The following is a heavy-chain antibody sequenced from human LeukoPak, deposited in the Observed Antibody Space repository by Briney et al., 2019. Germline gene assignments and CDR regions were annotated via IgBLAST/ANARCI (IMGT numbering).Heavy chain of an antibody. D-gene: IGHD3-22*01. CDR2: IYWDDDK. V-gene: IGHV2-5*02. J-gene: IGHJ4*02. Sequence: SGPTLVKPTQTLTLTCTFSGFSLSTSGVGVGWIRQPPGKALEWLALIYWDDDKRYSPSLKSRLTITKDTSKNQVVLTMTNMDPVDTATYYCAHRSYYDSSGYLFDYWGQGTLVTVSS. CDR3: AHRSYYDSSGYLFDY. CDR1: GFSLSTSGVG.